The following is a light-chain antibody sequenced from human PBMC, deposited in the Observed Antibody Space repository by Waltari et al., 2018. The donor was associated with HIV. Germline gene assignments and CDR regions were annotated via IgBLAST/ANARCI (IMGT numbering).Light chain of an antibody. CDR1: SSNLGNNY. CDR2: DNS. Sequence: QSVLTQPPSVSAAPGQKVTISCSGSSSNLGNNYVSWYQQLPGTAPKLLIYDNSKRPSGIPDRFSGSKSGTSATLGITGLQTGDEANYYCGTWDSSLSAAVFGGGTKLTVL. J-gene: IGLJ3*02. CDR3: GTWDSSLSAAV. V-gene: IGLV1-51*01.